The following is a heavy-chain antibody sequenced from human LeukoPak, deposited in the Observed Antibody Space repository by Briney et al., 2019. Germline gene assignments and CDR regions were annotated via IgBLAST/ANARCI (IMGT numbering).Heavy chain of an antibody. V-gene: IGHV1-8*02. CDR1: GYTFTSYD. J-gene: IGHJ4*02. D-gene: IGHD6-13*01. Sequence: ASVKVSCKASGYTFTSYDINWVRQATGQGLEWMGWMNPNSGNTGYAQKLQGRVTMTTDTSTSTAYMELRSLRSDDTAVYYCARSESQQLADYWGQGTLVTVSS. CDR3: ARSESQQLADY. CDR2: MNPNSGNT.